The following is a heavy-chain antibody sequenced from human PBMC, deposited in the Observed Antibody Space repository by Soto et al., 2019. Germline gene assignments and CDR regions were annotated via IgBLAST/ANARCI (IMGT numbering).Heavy chain of an antibody. J-gene: IGHJ4*02. V-gene: IGHV3-23*01. Sequence: EVQLLESGGGLVQPGGSLRLSCAASGFTFSSYAMSWVRQAPGKGLEWVSAISGSGGSTYYADSVKGRFTISRDNSKNTLYLQMNSLRAEDTAVYYCAKDRLLWFGELSSNDYWGQGTLVTVFS. CDR1: GFTFSSYA. CDR3: AKDRLLWFGELSSNDY. CDR2: ISGSGGST. D-gene: IGHD3-10*01.